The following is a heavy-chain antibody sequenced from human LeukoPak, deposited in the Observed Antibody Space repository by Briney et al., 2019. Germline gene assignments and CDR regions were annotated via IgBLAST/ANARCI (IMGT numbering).Heavy chain of an antibody. CDR1: GGSIGRYF. Sequence: PSETLSLTCNVSGGSIGRYFWSGIRQPPGKTLEWIGYIYYGATTTYNPSFKSRVTISVDTPKNQVSLKLKSVTAADTAFYYCARGDGSGWSGGRNFPHWGQGTLVTVSS. V-gene: IGHV4-59*01. D-gene: IGHD6-19*01. CDR2: IYYGATT. CDR3: ARGDGSGWSGGRNFPH. J-gene: IGHJ1*01.